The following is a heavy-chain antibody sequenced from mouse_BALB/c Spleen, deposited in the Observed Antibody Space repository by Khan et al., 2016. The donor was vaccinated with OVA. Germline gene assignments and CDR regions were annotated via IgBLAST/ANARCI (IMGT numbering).Heavy chain of an antibody. CDR2: ISPGSGDT. D-gene: IGHD1-2*01. Sequence: QGQLQQSGAELARPGASVKLSCKASGYTFTDYYINWVKQRTGQGREWIGEISPGSGDTYYNEKFKGKATLTADKSSSTAYMQLSSLTSEASAVYFCARRNYFGYTFAYWGQGTLVTVSA. J-gene: IGHJ3*01. V-gene: IGHV1-77*01. CDR3: ARRNYFGYTFAY. CDR1: GYTFTDYY.